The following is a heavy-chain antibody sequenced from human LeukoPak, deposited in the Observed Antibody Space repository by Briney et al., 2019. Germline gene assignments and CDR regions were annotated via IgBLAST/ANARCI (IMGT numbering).Heavy chain of an antibody. D-gene: IGHD1-26*01. Sequence: ASVKVSCKASGYTFTSYAFSWERQAPGQGLEWMGWISAYNGNTNYAQKLQGRVSMTTDTSTRTAYMELRSLRSDDTAVYYCARVRSGNYYWDYWGQGTLVTVSS. V-gene: IGHV1-18*01. CDR2: ISAYNGNT. CDR3: ARVRSGNYYWDY. J-gene: IGHJ4*02. CDR1: GYTFTSYA.